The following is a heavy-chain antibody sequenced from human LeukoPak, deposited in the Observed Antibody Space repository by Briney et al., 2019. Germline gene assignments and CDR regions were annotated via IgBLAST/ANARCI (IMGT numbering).Heavy chain of an antibody. J-gene: IGHJ4*02. CDR2: IIPILGIA. D-gene: IGHD1-1*01. CDR1: GGTFSSYA. V-gene: IGHV1-69*04. CDR3: ARAPDAYNWNDVPTDY. Sequence: SVKVSCKASGGTFSSYAISWVRQAPGQGLEWMGRIIPILGIANYAQKFQGRVTITADKSTSTAYMELSSLRSEDTAVYYCARAPDAYNWNDVPTDYWGQGTLVTVSS.